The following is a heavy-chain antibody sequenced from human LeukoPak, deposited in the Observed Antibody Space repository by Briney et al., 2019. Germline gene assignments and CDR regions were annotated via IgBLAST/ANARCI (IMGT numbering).Heavy chain of an antibody. D-gene: IGHD1-20*01. Sequence: SVKVSCKASGGTFSSYAISWVRQAPGQGLEWMGRIIPILGIANYAQKFRGRVTITADKSTSTAYMELSSLRSEDTAVYYCARGANWNDDYWGQGTLVTVSS. CDR1: GGTFSSYA. CDR2: IIPILGIA. V-gene: IGHV1-69*04. J-gene: IGHJ4*02. CDR3: ARGANWNDDY.